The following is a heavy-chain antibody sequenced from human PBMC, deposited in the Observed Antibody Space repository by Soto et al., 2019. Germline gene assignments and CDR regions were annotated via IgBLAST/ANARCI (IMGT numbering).Heavy chain of an antibody. D-gene: IGHD2-21*01. Sequence: QVQLLQSGAEVMKSGASVTVSCKASGYTFTTFGISWVRQAPGHGLEWMGWINTYHGNTNFADNFQGRVTLTTDTSTKTVHIELRSLTSDDTAVYYWARDVVIPFRWCSATPPNYNYYGMDVWGQGTTVSVSS. CDR1: GYTFTTFG. CDR2: INTYHGNT. CDR3: ARDVVIPFRWCSATPPNYNYYGMDV. V-gene: IGHV1-18*01. J-gene: IGHJ6*02.